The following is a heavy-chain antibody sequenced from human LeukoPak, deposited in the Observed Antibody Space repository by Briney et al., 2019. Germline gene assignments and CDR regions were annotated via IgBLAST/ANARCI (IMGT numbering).Heavy chain of an antibody. CDR3: AKDMEVRYDSSGFDY. CDR1: GFTFTKYW. V-gene: IGHV3-7*01. CDR2: IKQDGSDK. Sequence: GDSLRLSCAASGFTFTKYWMTWVRQAPGKGLEWVGNIKQDGSDKNYMDSVKGRFTISRDNTKNSVYLQMSSLRAEDTAVYYCAKDMEVRYDSSGFDYWGQGTLVTVSS. J-gene: IGHJ4*02. D-gene: IGHD3-22*01.